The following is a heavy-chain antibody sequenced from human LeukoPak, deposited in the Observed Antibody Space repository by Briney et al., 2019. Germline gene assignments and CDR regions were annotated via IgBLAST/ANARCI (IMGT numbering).Heavy chain of an antibody. CDR3: ARESGITTAFDY. CDR1: GFTVSSNY. V-gene: IGHV3-66*02. J-gene: IGHJ4*02. CDR2: IYSGGST. D-gene: IGHD3-10*01. Sequence: GGSLRLSCAASGFTVSSNYMSWVRQAPGKGLEWVSVIYSGGSTYYADSVKGRFTISRDSSKNTLYLQMNSLRAEDTAVYYCARESGITTAFDYWGQGTLVTVSS.